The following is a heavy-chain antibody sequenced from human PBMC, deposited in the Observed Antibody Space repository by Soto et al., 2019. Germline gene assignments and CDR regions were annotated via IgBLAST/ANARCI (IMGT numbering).Heavy chain of an antibody. CDR3: ARDRHARGYSYGYYYYGMDV. J-gene: IGHJ6*02. CDR1: GGTFSSYA. CDR2: IIPIFGTA. D-gene: IGHD5-18*01. Sequence: QVQLVQSGAEVKKPGSSVKVSCKASGGTFSSYAISWVRQAPGQGLEWMGGIIPIFGTANYAQKFQGRVTITAAESTSTDYLALSSLRSEDAAVYYCARDRHARGYSYGYYYYGMDVWGQGTTVTVSS. V-gene: IGHV1-69*01.